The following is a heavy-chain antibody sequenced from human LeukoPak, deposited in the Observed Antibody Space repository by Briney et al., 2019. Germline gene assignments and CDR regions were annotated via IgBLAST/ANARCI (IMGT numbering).Heavy chain of an antibody. CDR1: GFTFTTYA. J-gene: IGHJ4*02. V-gene: IGHV3-23*01. CDR3: ARLSGTFGTTPRVLHY. D-gene: IGHD1-1*01. CDR2: ISGSGDST. Sequence: GGSLRLSCAASGFTFTTYAMTWVRQASGRGLEWVSAISGSGDSTYYADSVKGRFTISRDNSKNTLYLQMNSLRAEDTAVYYCARLSGTFGTTPRVLHYWGQGTLVTVSS.